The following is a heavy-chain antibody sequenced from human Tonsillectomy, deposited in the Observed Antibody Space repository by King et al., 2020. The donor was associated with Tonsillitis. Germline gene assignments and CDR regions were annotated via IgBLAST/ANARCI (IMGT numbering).Heavy chain of an antibody. J-gene: IGHJ3*02. Sequence: QLQESGPGLVKPSETLSLTCNVSGGSISSYYWSWIRQSPGKGLEWIGYIYYSGSTNYNPSLKSRVTISVDTSKNQFSLKLSSVTAADTAVYYWARGQNLGREAFGIWGQRAVVTVSS. CDR3: ARGQNLGREAFGI. D-gene: IGHD1-26*01. V-gene: IGHV4-59*01. CDR1: GGSISSYY. CDR2: IYYSGST.